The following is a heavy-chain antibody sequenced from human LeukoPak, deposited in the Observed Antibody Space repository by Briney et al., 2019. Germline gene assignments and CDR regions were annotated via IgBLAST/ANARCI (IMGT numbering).Heavy chain of an antibody. CDR2: IYYSGST. V-gene: IGHV4-59*08. Sequence: SETLSLTCTVSGGSISIYYWSWIRQPPGKGLEWIGYIYYSGSTNYNPSLKSRVTISVDTSKNQFSLKLSSVTAADTAVYYCASAYEAVAGTGMGCFDPWGQGTLVTVSS. D-gene: IGHD6-19*01. J-gene: IGHJ5*02. CDR3: ASAYEAVAGTGMGCFDP. CDR1: GGSISIYY.